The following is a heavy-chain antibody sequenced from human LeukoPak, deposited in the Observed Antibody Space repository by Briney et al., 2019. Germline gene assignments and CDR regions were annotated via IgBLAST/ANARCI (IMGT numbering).Heavy chain of an antibody. CDR3: ARGDGSSSGLYFDS. Sequence: GGSLRLSCAASGFTFSNAWMSWVRQAPGKGLEWVGRIKSKTDGGTTDYAAPVKGRFTISRDDSKNTLYLQMNSLKTEDTAVYYCARGDGSSSGLYFDSWGQGTLVTVSS. V-gene: IGHV3-15*01. J-gene: IGHJ4*02. CDR2: IKSKTDGGTT. D-gene: IGHD6-6*01. CDR1: GFTFSNAW.